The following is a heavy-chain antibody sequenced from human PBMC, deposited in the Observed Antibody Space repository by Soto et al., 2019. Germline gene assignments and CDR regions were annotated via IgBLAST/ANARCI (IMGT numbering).Heavy chain of an antibody. Sequence: QVQLQEACPGLVTPSQTLSLPCTISGGSISRGGYYWSWIRQHPGEGLEWIGYTYYCGSTCYNPAPTSRVTISVDTSKNQFSLKLSSVTAADTAVYYCARCGYKGSYYLDYCGQGTMVTVSS. CDR2: TYYCGST. V-gene: IGHV4-31*03. CDR3: ARCGYKGSYYLDY. D-gene: IGHD5-12*01. CDR1: GGSISRGGYY. J-gene: IGHJ4*02.